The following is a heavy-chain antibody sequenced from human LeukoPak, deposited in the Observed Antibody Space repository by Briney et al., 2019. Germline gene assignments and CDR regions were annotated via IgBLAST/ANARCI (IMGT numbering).Heavy chain of an antibody. CDR3: AKNLYYYDSSGHLFDY. J-gene: IGHJ4*02. CDR1: GFTFSSYG. V-gene: IGHV3-30*02. CDR2: IRYDGSNK. D-gene: IGHD3-22*01. Sequence: PGGSLRLSCAASGFTFSSYGMHWVREAPGKGLEWVAFIRYDGSNKYYADSVKGRFTISRDNSKNTLYMQMNSLRAEDTAVYCCAKNLYYYDSSGHLFDYWGQGTLVTVSS.